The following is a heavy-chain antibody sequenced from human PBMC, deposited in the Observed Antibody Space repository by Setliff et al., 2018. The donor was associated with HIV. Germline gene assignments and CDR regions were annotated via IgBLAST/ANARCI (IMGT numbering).Heavy chain of an antibody. D-gene: IGHD6-6*01. Sequence: PGGSLRLSCVASRFTFNDYWMSWVRQAPGKGLEWVANIKQDGSEKYYVDSVKGRFTISRDNAKNSLYLQMNSLRAEDTAVYYCARGSSQGYWGQGTLVTVSS. CDR2: IKQDGSEK. CDR3: ARGSSQGY. CDR1: RFTFNDYW. J-gene: IGHJ4*02. V-gene: IGHV3-7*05.